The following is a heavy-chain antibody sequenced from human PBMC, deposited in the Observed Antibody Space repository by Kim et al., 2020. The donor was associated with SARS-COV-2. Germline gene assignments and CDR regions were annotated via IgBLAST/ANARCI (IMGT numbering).Heavy chain of an antibody. CDR2: INHSGST. J-gene: IGHJ4*02. V-gene: IGHV4-34*01. Sequence: SETLSLTCAVYGGSFSGYYWSWIRQPPGKGLEWIGEINHSGSTNYNPSLKSRVTISVDTSKNQFSLKLSSVTAADTAVYYCARGLYDSSGYYYSPIDYWGQGTLVTVSS. D-gene: IGHD3-22*01. CDR1: GGSFSGYY. CDR3: ARGLYDSSGYYYSPIDY.